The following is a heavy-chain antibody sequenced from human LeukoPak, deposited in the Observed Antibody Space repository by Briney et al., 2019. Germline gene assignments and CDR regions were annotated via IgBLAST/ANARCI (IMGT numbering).Heavy chain of an antibody. Sequence: GGSLRPSCAASGFTFSTYGMSWVRQAPGKGLEWVSSIRSTGGSAYYADFVKGRFTISRDNSKNTLYLQMNTLRAEDTAVYYCAKGRGDCTGISCPTPFDYWGQGTLVTVSS. CDR2: IRSTGGSA. J-gene: IGHJ4*02. D-gene: IGHD2-2*01. V-gene: IGHV3-23*01. CDR3: AKGRGDCTGISCPTPFDY. CDR1: GFTFSTYG.